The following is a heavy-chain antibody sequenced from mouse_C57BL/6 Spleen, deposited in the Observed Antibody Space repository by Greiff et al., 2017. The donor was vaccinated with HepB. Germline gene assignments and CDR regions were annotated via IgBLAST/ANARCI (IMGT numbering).Heavy chain of an antibody. CDR2: ISDGGSYT. CDR1: GFTFSSYA. CDR3: ARGILRDYYAMDY. Sequence: EVKLVESGGGLVKPGGSLKLSCAASGFTFSSYAMSWVRQTPEKRLEWVATISDGGSYTYYPDNVKGRFTISRDNAKNNLYLQMSHLKSEDTAMYYCARGILRDYYAMDYWCQGTSVTVSS. J-gene: IGHJ4*01. V-gene: IGHV5-4*03.